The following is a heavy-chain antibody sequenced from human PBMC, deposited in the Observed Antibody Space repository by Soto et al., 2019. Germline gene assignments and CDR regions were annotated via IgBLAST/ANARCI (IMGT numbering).Heavy chain of an antibody. CDR2: INDSGST. CDR3: GRGGGAYYVDY. D-gene: IGHD3-16*01. V-gene: IGHV4-34*01. J-gene: IGHJ4*02. Sequence: QVQLHQWGAGLLKPSETLSLTCAVYSGSFSGYYWSWIRQPPGKGLEWIGEINDSGSTNYNPSLKSRVTISVDTSKNQFSLRLSSVTAADTAVYYCGRGGGAYYVDYWGQGALVTVSS. CDR1: SGSFSGYY.